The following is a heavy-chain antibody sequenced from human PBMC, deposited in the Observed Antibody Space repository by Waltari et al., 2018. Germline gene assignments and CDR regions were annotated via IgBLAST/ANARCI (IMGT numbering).Heavy chain of an antibody. D-gene: IGHD6-19*01. V-gene: IGHV1-18*01. CDR2: ISPYHGWA. CDR1: GYTFPNFG. J-gene: IGHJ4*02. CDR3: ARGSGPRTVVALTFDS. Sequence: QVQLVQSGPEGTKPGSSVQVSCKAAGYTFPNFGIIGVRQAPGQGLEWVGWISPYHGWADSHPRLQGRVTLTTDTSTNTAYLEVKSLRSDDTAVYYCARGSGPRTVVALTFDSWGQGTLVTVSS.